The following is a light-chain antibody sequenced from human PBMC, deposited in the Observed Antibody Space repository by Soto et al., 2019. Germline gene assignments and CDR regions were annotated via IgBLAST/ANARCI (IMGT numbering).Light chain of an antibody. J-gene: IGKJ2*01. CDR1: QSISSW. V-gene: IGKV1-5*01. Sequence: DIQMTQSPSTLSASVGDRVTITCRASQSISSWLAWYQQKPGKAPKLLIYDASSLESGVPSRFSGSGSGTDFSLTINDLQAEDVAIYYCQQYYNSPFTFGQGTKLEIK. CDR3: QQYYNSPFT. CDR2: DAS.